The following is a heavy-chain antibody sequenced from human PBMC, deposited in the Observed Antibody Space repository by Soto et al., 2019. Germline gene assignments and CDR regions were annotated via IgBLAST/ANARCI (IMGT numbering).Heavy chain of an antibody. Sequence: GGSLRLSCAASGFTFDDYTMHWVRQAPGKGLEWVSLISWDGGSTYYVDSVKGRFTISRDNSKNSLYLQMNSLRTEDTALYYCAKAAEHDRYCSSTSCYAGHDNWFDPWGQGTLVTVSS. CDR1: GFTFDDYT. D-gene: IGHD2-2*01. V-gene: IGHV3-43*01. CDR3: AKAAEHDRYCSSTSCYAGHDNWFDP. CDR2: ISWDGGST. J-gene: IGHJ5*02.